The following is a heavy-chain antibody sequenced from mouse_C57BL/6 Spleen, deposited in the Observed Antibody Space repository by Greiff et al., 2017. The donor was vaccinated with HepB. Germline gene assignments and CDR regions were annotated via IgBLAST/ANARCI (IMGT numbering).Heavy chain of an antibody. D-gene: IGHD1-2*01. CDR2: IDPSDSYT. Sequence: QVQLQQPGAELVMPGASVKLSCKASGYTFTSYWMHWVKQRPGQGLEWIGEIDPSDSYTNYNQKFKGKSTLTVDKSSSTAYMQLSSLTSEDSAVYYCARRDYYGPAYWGQGTLVTVSA. V-gene: IGHV1-69*01. CDR1: GYTFTSYW. CDR3: ARRDYYGPAY. J-gene: IGHJ3*01.